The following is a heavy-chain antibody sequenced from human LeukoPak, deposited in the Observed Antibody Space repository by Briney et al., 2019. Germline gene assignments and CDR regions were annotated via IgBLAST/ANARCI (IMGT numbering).Heavy chain of an antibody. CDR1: GFTFDAHA. CDR3: AKGWGYSGYASGYYYMDV. J-gene: IGHJ6*03. CDR2: ISWDGGST. Sequence: GGSLRLSCAASGFTFDAHAMHWVRQVPGKGLEWVSLISWDGGSTYYADSVKGRFTISRDNSKNSLYLQMNSLRAEDTALYYCAKGWGYSGYASGYYYMDVWGKGTTVTVPS. V-gene: IGHV3-43D*03. D-gene: IGHD5-12*01.